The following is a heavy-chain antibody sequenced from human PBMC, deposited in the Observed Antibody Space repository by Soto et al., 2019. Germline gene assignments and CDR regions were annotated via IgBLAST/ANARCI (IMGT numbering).Heavy chain of an antibody. Sequence: QVQLVQSGAEEKKPGASVKVSCKASGYTFTSYAMHWVRQAPGQRLEWMGWINAGNGNTKYSQKFQGRVTITRDTSASTAYMELSSLRSEDTDVYYCARGGGIVAQFDYWGQGTLVTDSS. CDR2: INAGNGNT. CDR3: ARGGGIVAQFDY. CDR1: GYTFTSYA. J-gene: IGHJ4*02. V-gene: IGHV1-3*05. D-gene: IGHD6-6*01.